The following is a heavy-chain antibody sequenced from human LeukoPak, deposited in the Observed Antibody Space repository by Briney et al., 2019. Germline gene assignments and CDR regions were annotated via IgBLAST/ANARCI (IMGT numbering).Heavy chain of an antibody. CDR2: ISSSSSTI. CDR1: GFTFSSYS. V-gene: IGHV3-48*04. Sequence: GGSLRLSCAASGFTFSSYSMNWVRQAPGKGLEWVSYISSSSSTIYYADSVKGRFTISRDNAKNSLYLQMNSLRAEDTAVYYCARGVGGYYGSGSSNWFDPWGQGTLVTVSS. D-gene: IGHD3-10*01. J-gene: IGHJ5*02. CDR3: ARGVGGYYGSGSSNWFDP.